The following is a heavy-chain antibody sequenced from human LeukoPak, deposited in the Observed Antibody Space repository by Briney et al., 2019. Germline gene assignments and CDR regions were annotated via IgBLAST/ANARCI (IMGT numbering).Heavy chain of an antibody. J-gene: IGHJ4*02. CDR2: IYYSGST. CDR3: ARGPGYYDSSGPYYFDY. V-gene: IGHV4-59*12. CDR1: GGSISSYY. D-gene: IGHD3-22*01. Sequence: SETLSLTCTVSGGSISSYYWSWIRQPPGKGLEWIGYIYYSGSTDYNPSLKSRVTISVDTSKNQFSLKLSSVTAADTAVYYCARGPGYYDSSGPYYFDYWGQGTLVTVSS.